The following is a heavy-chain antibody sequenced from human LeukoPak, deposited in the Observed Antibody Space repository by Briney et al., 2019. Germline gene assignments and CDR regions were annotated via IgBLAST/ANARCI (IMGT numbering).Heavy chain of an antibody. D-gene: IGHD2-21*02. CDR1: GFTVSSTS. Sequence: GGSLRLSCTVSGFTVSSTSMSWVRQAPGKGLEWVSYISSSGSTIYYADSVKGRFTISRDNAKNSLYLQMNSLRAEDTAVYYCARAGYCGGDCYPNDAFDIWGQGTMVTVSS. CDR3: ARAGYCGGDCYPNDAFDI. CDR2: ISSSGSTI. J-gene: IGHJ3*02. V-gene: IGHV3-48*04.